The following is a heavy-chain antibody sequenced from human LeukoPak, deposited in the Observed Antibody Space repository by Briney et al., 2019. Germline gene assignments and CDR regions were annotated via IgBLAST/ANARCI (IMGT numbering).Heavy chain of an antibody. D-gene: IGHD3-3*01. CDR2: IYHSGST. V-gene: IGHV4-30-2*06. Sequence: SETLSLTCAVSGGSISSGGYSWSWIRQSPGKGLEWIGYIYHSGSTYYNPSLKSRVTISVDRSKNQFSLKLSSVTAADTAVYYCARTYYDFWSGSSDWFDPWGQGTLVTVSS. J-gene: IGHJ5*02. CDR3: ARTYYDFWSGSSDWFDP. CDR1: GGSISSGGYS.